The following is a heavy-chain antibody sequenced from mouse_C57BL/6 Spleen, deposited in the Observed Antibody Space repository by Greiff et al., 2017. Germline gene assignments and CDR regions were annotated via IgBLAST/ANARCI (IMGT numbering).Heavy chain of an antibody. CDR2: IYPGSGST. J-gene: IGHJ2*01. Sequence: VQLQQSGAELVKPGASVKMSCKASGYTFTSYWITWVKQRPGQGLEWIGDIYPGSGSTNYNEKFKSKATLTVDTSSSTAYMQLSSLTSEDSAVYYCANYYGSSRGYFDYWGQGTTLTVSS. V-gene: IGHV1-55*01. D-gene: IGHD1-1*01. CDR1: GYTFTSYW. CDR3: ANYYGSSRGYFDY.